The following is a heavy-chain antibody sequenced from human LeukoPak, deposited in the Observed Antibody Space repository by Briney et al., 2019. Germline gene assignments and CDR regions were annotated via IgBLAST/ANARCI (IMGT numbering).Heavy chain of an antibody. Sequence: SETLSLTCTVSGGSINDYYWTWIRQPPGKGLEWIGYVYYSGSTSHNPSLKSRVTISVDTSRNQFSLKLSSVTAADTAVYYCARSFYDFWSGSPGYYFDYWGQGTLVTVSS. D-gene: IGHD3-3*01. CDR2: VYYSGST. CDR3: ARSFYDFWSGSPGYYFDY. J-gene: IGHJ4*02. V-gene: IGHV4-59*01. CDR1: GGSINDYY.